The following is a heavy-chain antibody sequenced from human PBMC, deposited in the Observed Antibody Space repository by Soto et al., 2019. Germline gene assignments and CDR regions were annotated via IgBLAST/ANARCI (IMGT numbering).Heavy chain of an antibody. CDR1: GSTFISHV. CDR3: ARVSSSIVVVPDYGMDV. J-gene: IGHJ6*02. V-gene: IGHV1-18*04. Sequence: QVQLVQSGVEVKKPGASVKVSGKASGSTFISHVISWLRQAPGQGLEWRGWISGKNGNTNYAQKLQGRVTLTTDTSTSTAYMELRSLRSDDTAVYYCARVSSSIVVVPDYGMDVWGQGTTVTVSS. D-gene: IGHD2-15*01. CDR2: ISGKNGNT.